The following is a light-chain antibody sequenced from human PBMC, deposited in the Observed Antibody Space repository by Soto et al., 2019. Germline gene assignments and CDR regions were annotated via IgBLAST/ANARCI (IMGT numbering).Light chain of an antibody. CDR1: QGIGVY. CDR3: QKYNSAPLT. Sequence: DIQMTQSPSSLSASLGDRVTITCRASQGIGVYLAWFQQKPGKVPRLLIYAASALQSGVPSRFSGGGSGTDFPLTINSLQPEDVATYYCQKYNSAPLTSGGGTKVDIK. V-gene: IGKV1-27*01. CDR2: AAS. J-gene: IGKJ4*01.